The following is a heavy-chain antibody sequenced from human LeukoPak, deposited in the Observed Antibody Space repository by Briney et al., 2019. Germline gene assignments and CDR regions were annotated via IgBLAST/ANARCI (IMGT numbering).Heavy chain of an antibody. CDR3: ARARSGKWGFDY. J-gene: IGHJ4*02. D-gene: IGHD1-26*01. Sequence: PSETLSLTCAVYGGSFSGYYWTWIRQPPGKGLEWIGEINHRRSTKYSPSLKSRVTISVDTSKNQFSLRLSSVTAADTAVYYCARARSGKWGFDYWGQGTLVTVSS. CDR2: INHRRST. V-gene: IGHV4-34*01. CDR1: GGSFSGYY.